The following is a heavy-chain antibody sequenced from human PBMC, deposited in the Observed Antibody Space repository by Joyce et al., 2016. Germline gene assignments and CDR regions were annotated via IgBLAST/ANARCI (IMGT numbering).Heavy chain of an antibody. V-gene: IGHV1-69*06. CDR3: TRDVGLLGVQTY. CDR1: GGTFNTYA. D-gene: IGHD3-16*01. Sequence: QVQLVQSGAEVKKPGSSVKVSCKASGGTFNTYAISWVRQAPGQGLEWMGGIIPIFGTAINAQKFQGRVTITADKSTSTAYIELSDLRSDDTAVYYCTRDVGLLGVQTYWGQGTLVTVSS. J-gene: IGHJ4*02. CDR2: IIPIFGTA.